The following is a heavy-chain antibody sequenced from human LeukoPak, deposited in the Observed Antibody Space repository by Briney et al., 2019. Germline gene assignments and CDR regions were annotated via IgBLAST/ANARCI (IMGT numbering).Heavy chain of an antibody. CDR2: IYTSGST. J-gene: IGHJ4*02. D-gene: IGHD1-1*01. CDR1: GGSISSGSYY. CDR3: ARTNGYPNYYFDY. Sequence: PSQTLSLTCTVSGGSISSGSYYWSWIRQPAGKGLEWIGRIYTSGSTNYNPSLKSRVTISVDTSRNQFSLKLSSVTAADTAVYYCARTNGYPNYYFDYWGQGTLVTVSP. V-gene: IGHV4-61*02.